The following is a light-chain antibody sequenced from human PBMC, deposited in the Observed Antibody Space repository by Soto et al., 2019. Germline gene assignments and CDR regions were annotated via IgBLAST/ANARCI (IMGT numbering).Light chain of an antibody. V-gene: IGKV3D-15*01. CDR2: GAS. Sequence: EIVMTQSPATLSVSPGERATLSCRASQSVSSNLAWYQQKPGQAPRLLIYGASTRATGIPARFSGSGSGTEFTLTISSLKSEDFAVYYCQQRTSWPGTFGQGTKVDI. CDR1: QSVSSN. CDR3: QQRTSWPGT. J-gene: IGKJ2*01.